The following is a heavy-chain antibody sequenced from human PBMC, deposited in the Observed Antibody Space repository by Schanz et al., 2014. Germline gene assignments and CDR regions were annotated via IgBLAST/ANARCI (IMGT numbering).Heavy chain of an antibody. CDR1: GYTFTSDS. V-gene: IGHV1-46*01. Sequence: QVQLVQSGAEVKKPGASVKVSCKASGYTFTSDSMHWVRQAPGQGLEWMGMINPSGGSTTYAQKFQGRLTITADKSTSTAYMELSSLRSEDTAMYYCATMWGYCTATACQILEVLDVWGQGTMVTVSS. CDR3: ATMWGYCTATACQILEVLDV. J-gene: IGHJ3*01. D-gene: IGHD2-8*02. CDR2: INPSGGST.